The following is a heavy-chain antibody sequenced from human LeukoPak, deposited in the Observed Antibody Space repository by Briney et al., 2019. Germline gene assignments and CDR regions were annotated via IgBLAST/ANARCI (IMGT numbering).Heavy chain of an antibody. CDR2: IWYDGSNK. J-gene: IGHJ4*02. V-gene: IGHV3-33*01. CDR1: GFTFSSYG. Sequence: QPGRSLRLSCAASGFTFSSYGMHWVRQAPGKGLEWVAVIWYDGSNKYYADSVKGRFTISRDNSKNTLYLQMNSLRAEDTAVYYCARDTAAAGVDYWGQGTLVTVSS. D-gene: IGHD6-13*01. CDR3: ARDTAAAGVDY.